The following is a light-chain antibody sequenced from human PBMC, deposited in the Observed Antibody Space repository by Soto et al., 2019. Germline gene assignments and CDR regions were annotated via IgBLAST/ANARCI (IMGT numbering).Light chain of an antibody. J-gene: IGKJ1*01. CDR1: QTISSS. CDR3: QQYNAYPWT. CDR2: DAS. Sequence: DIQMTQSPSTLSASVGDRVTITCRASQTISSSLAWYQQKPGKAPKLLIYDASILESGVPSRFSGSGSGTDFTLTISSLQPDDFATYYCQQYNAYPWTFGLGTKVDIK. V-gene: IGKV1-5*01.